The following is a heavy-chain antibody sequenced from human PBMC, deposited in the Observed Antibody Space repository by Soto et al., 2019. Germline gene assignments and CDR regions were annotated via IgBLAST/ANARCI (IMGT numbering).Heavy chain of an antibody. CDR2: INHSGST. J-gene: IGHJ4*02. D-gene: IGHD7-27*01. CDR3: ARGWGRIFDY. CDR1: GGSFSGYY. V-gene: IGHV4-34*01. Sequence: QVQLQQWGAGLLKPSETLSLTCAVYGGSFSGYYWNWIRQPPGKGLEWIGEINHSGSTNYNPSLKSQVPLSVDTAKNQFSLKLSSVTAADTAVYYCARGWGRIFDYWGQGTLVTVSS.